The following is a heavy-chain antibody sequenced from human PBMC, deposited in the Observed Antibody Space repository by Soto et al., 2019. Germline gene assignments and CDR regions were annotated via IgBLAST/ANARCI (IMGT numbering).Heavy chain of an antibody. CDR2: IYPGDSDT. CDR3: ARSAYYDFWSGFRPPDYYYYGMDV. V-gene: IGHV5-51*01. Sequence: GESLKISGKGSGYSFTSYWIGWVRQMPGKGLEWMGIIYPGDSDTRYSPSFQGQVTISADKSISTAYLQWSSLKASDTAMYYCARSAYYDFWSGFRPPDYYYYGMDVWGQGTTVTVSS. CDR1: GYSFTSYW. J-gene: IGHJ6*02. D-gene: IGHD3-3*01.